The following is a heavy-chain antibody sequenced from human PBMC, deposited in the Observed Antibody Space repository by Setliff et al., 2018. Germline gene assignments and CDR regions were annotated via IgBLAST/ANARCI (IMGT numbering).Heavy chain of an antibody. V-gene: IGHV4-39*07. CDR2: TYYSGST. CDR1: GGSITSTSYY. D-gene: IGHD6-6*01. Sequence: PSETLSLTCTVSGGSITSTSYYWGWIRQPPGKGLEWIASTYYSGSTYYNPSLKSRVTISIDTSKDQFSLKLISMTAADTAVYYCARGRNIAARLLDSWGQGTLVTVSS. J-gene: IGHJ4*02. CDR3: ARGRNIAARLLDS.